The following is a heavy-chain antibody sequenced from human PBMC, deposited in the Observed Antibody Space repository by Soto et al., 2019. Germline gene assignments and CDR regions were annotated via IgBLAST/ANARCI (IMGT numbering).Heavy chain of an antibody. CDR1: GFTFSNYG. V-gene: IGHV3-33*01. D-gene: IGHD1-26*01. Sequence: QVQLVESGGDVVQPGRSLRLSCAASGFTFSNYGMHWARQAPGKGLERVAAIVYDGSNKYYADSVKGRFTISRDNSKNTLYLQMNSLRAEDTAVYYCAGGSYYFEYCGQGTLVTVSS. CDR3: AGGSYYFEY. CDR2: IVYDGSNK. J-gene: IGHJ4*02.